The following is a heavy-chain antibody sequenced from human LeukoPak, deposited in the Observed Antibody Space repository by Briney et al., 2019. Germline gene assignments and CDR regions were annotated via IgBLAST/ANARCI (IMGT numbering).Heavy chain of an antibody. J-gene: IGHJ3*02. V-gene: IGHV4-39*07. CDR3: AREESSSWYFKSAFGI. CDR1: GGSISSSSYY. Sequence: SETLSLTCTVSGGSISSSSYYWGWIRQPPGKGLEWIGSIYYSGSTYYNPSLKSRVTISVDTSKNQFSLKLSSVTAADTAVYYCAREESSSWYFKSAFGIWGQGTMVTVSS. D-gene: IGHD6-13*01. CDR2: IYYSGST.